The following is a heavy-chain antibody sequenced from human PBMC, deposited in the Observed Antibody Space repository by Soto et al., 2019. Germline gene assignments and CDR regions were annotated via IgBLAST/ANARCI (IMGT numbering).Heavy chain of an antibody. CDR2: ISAYNGNT. V-gene: IGHV1-18*01. D-gene: IGHD5-18*01. CDR3: ARGGRGYSYGLDY. J-gene: IGHJ4*02. CDR1: GYTXTSYG. Sequence: SXKVSFKASGYTXTSYGIRWVRQAPGQGLEWMGWISAYNGNTNYAKKLQGRVTMTTDTSTRTAYMELRSLRSDHTAVYYCARGGRGYSYGLDYWGQGTLGTVSS.